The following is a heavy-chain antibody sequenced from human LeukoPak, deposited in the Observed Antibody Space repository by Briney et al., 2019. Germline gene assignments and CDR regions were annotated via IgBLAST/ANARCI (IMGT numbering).Heavy chain of an antibody. D-gene: IGHD5-24*01. V-gene: IGHV1-69*05. CDR2: IIPIFGTA. J-gene: IGHJ3*02. Sequence: SVKVSCKASGGTFISYAISWVRQAPGQGLELMGRIIPIFGTANYAQKFQGRVTITTDESTSTAYMELSSLRSEDTAVYYCARVPDGYARGNRKSAFDIWGQGTMVTVSS. CDR3: ARVPDGYARGNRKSAFDI. CDR1: GGTFISYA.